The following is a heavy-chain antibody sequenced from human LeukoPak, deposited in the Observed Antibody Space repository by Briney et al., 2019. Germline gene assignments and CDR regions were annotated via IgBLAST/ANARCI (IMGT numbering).Heavy chain of an antibody. Sequence: GASVKVSCKASGYTFTGYYMHWVRQAPGQGLEWMGWINPNSGGTNYAQKFQGRVTMTRDTSISTAYMELSRLRSDDTAVYYCARGFQRATVTTPFDYWGQGTLVTVSS. D-gene: IGHD4-17*01. J-gene: IGHJ4*02. CDR2: INPNSGGT. V-gene: IGHV1-2*02. CDR1: GYTFTGYY. CDR3: ARGFQRATVTTPFDY.